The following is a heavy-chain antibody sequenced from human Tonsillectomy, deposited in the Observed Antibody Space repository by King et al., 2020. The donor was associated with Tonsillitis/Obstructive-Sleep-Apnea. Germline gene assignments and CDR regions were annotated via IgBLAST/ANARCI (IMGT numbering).Heavy chain of an antibody. J-gene: IGHJ4*02. V-gene: IGHV4-34*01. CDR1: GGSFSGYY. CDR3: AEGLLEITFGGVIAAKTSYYFDY. CDR2: INHSGST. Sequence: VQLQQWGAGLLKPSETLSLTCAVYGGSFSGYYWSWIRQPPGKGLEWIGEINHSGSTNYNPSLKSRVTISVDTSKNQFSLKLSSVTAADTAVYYCAEGLLEITFGGVIAAKTSYYFDYWGQGTLVTVSS. D-gene: IGHD3-16*02.